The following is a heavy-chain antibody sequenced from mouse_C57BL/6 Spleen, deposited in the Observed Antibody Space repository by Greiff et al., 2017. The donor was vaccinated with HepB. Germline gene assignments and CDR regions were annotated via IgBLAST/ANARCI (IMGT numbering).Heavy chain of an antibody. Sequence: EVQLVESGGGLVKPGGSLKLSCAASGFTFSDYGMHWVRQAPETGLEWVAYISSGSSTIYYADTVKGRFTISRDNAKNTLFLQMTSLRSEDTAMYYCARPYVYDDGMDYWGQGTSVTGSS. V-gene: IGHV5-17*01. J-gene: IGHJ4*01. CDR2: ISSGSSTI. D-gene: IGHD2-2*01. CDR1: GFTFSDYG. CDR3: ARPYVYDDGMDY.